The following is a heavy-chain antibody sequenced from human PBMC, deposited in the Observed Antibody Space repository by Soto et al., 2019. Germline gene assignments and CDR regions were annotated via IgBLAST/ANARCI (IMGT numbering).Heavy chain of an antibody. D-gene: IGHD3-22*01. V-gene: IGHV3-30-3*01. CDR1: GFTFSGYN. CDR3: ARVNGATYFHSSGYYYPEDYYGLDV. Sequence: QVQLVESGGGVVQPGRSLRLSCAASGFTFSGYNMHWVRQPPGKGLEWVAVISYDGSNKYYADSMEGRFTVSRDNPKNTLYLQMNSLRAEDTAVYYCARVNGATYFHSSGYYYPEDYYGLDVWGQGTTVTVSS. CDR2: ISYDGSNK. J-gene: IGHJ6*02.